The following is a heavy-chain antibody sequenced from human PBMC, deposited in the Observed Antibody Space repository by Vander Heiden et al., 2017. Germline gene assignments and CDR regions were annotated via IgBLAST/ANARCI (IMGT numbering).Heavy chain of an antibody. CDR3: AAVTELYDFWSGYSSGKAFDI. Sequence: EVQLLASGGGLVQPGGSLRLSCAASGFPFSSYSLTWVRQAAGKGLEWVSASSGSGGSTYYADSVKGRFTIARDNSKNTLYLQMNSLRAEDTAVYYCAAVTELYDFWSGYSSGKAFDIWGQGTMVTVSS. J-gene: IGHJ3*02. V-gene: IGHV3-23*01. CDR1: GFPFSSYS. CDR2: SSGSGGST. D-gene: IGHD3-3*01.